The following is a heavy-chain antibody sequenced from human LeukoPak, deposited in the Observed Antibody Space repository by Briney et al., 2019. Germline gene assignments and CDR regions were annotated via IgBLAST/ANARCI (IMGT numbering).Heavy chain of an antibody. Sequence: GGSLRLSCAASGFTFSSYGMHWVRQAARKGLEWVSGISGSGGSTYYADSVKGRFTISRDNSKNTLYLQMNSLRAEDTAVYYCAKDVVGAINYFDYWGQGTLVTVSS. CDR3: AKDVVGAINYFDY. CDR1: GFTFSSYG. J-gene: IGHJ4*02. CDR2: ISGSGGST. V-gene: IGHV3-23*01. D-gene: IGHD1-26*01.